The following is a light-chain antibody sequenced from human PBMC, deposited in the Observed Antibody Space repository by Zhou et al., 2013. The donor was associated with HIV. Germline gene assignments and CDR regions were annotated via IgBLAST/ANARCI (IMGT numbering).Light chain of an antibody. CDR2: KAS. Sequence: DIQMTQSPSSLSASVGDRVTITCRASQSISTWLAWYQQKPGKAPKLLIYKASSLESGVPSRFSGSGSGTEFTLTISSLQPDDFATYYCQQCNSPWTFGQGTKVEI. J-gene: IGKJ1*01. CDR3: QQCNSPWT. CDR1: QSISTW. V-gene: IGKV1-5*03.